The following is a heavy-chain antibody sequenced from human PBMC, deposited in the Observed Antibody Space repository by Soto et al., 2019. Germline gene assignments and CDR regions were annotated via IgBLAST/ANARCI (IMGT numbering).Heavy chain of an antibody. Sequence: SETLSLTCTVSGGSISSGDYYWSWIRQPPGKGLEWIGYIYYSGSTYYNPSLKSRVTISVDTSKNQFSLKLSSVTAADTAVYYCARDGGLTTVTKDDAFDIWGQGTMVTVS. V-gene: IGHV4-30-4*01. D-gene: IGHD4-17*01. J-gene: IGHJ3*02. CDR3: ARDGGLTTVTKDDAFDI. CDR2: IYYSGST. CDR1: GGSISSGDYY.